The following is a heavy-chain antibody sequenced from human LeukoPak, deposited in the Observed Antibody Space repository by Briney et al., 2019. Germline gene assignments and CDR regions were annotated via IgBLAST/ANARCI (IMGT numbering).Heavy chain of an antibody. CDR1: GGSISSYY. D-gene: IGHD1-26*01. J-gene: IGHJ4*02. CDR3: ARGLVGATN. CDR2: IYYSGST. Sequence: SETLSLTCTVSGGSISSYYWSWIRQPPGKGLEWIGYIYYSGSTNYNPSLKSRVTISVDTSKNQFSLKLSSVTAADTAVYYCARGLVGATNWGQGTLVTVSS. V-gene: IGHV4-59*08.